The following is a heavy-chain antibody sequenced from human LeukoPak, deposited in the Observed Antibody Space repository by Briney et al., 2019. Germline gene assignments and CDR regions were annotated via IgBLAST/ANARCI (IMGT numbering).Heavy chain of an antibody. V-gene: IGHV4-39*07. Sequence: SETLSLTCSVSGGSIRSSSYYWDWIRQPPGKGPEWIGSIYYSGSTYYNPSLKSRVTISVDTSKNQFSLKMTSVTAADTAVYFCARDMGAPDYGSYSVDYWGQGTLVTVSS. CDR1: GGSIRSSSYY. CDR3: ARDMGAPDYGSYSVDY. D-gene: IGHD4-23*01. J-gene: IGHJ4*02. CDR2: IYYSGST.